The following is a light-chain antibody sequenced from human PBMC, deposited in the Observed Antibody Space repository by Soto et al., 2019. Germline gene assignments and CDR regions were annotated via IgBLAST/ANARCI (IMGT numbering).Light chain of an antibody. Sequence: QSALTQPASVSGSPGQSITISCTGTSSDVGAYDYVSWYQQHPDKAPKLIIYVVSNRPSGVSNRFSGSKSGNTASLTISGLQAEDEDDYYCSLYTSSDTPYVLGTGTKVTVL. V-gene: IGLV2-14*01. J-gene: IGLJ1*01. CDR3: SLYTSSDTPYV. CDR2: VVS. CDR1: SSDVGAYDY.